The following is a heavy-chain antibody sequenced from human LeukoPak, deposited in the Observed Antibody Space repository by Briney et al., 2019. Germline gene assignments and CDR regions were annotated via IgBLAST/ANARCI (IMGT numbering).Heavy chain of an antibody. CDR2: INPSGGST. J-gene: IGHJ4*02. Sequence: ASVSVSFKASGYTFTSYYMHWVGQAPGQGREGMGIINPSGGSTSYTQKFQGRVTMTGDTSTSTVYMELSSLRSEDTAVYYCARGDVGATFYFDYWGQGTLVTVSS. CDR3: ARGDVGATFYFDY. CDR1: GYTFTSYY. V-gene: IGHV1-46*01. D-gene: IGHD1-26*01.